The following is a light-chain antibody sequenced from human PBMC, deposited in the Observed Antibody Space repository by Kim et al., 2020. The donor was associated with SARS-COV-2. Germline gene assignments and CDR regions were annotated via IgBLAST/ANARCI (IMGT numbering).Light chain of an antibody. V-gene: IGLV1-51*01. CDR2: DKL. CDR1: TSNIGKNF. J-gene: IGLJ2*01. Sequence: GEKVTISCSGTTSNIGKNFVSWYQQVPGTAPKVLIYDKLKRPSGIPVRFSGSKSGTSATLDITGLQTGDEADYYCGAWDNSVSAVLFGGGTKVTVL. CDR3: GAWDNSVSAVL.